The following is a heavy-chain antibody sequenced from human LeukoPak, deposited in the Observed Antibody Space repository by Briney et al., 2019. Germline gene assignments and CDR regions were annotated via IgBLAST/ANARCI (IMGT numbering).Heavy chain of an antibody. V-gene: IGHV3-74*01. Sequence: GGSLRLSCAASGFVFSGYWMHWIRRAPGKGLVWVSRINSDGSTSYADSVKGRFTIARDNAKNTLYLQMNSLRDEGTAVYYCAGHYGSGRYHYYYRGVWGRGTTVTVSS. CDR1: GFVFSGYW. J-gene: IGHJ6*03. CDR2: INSDGST. CDR3: AGHYGSGRYHYYYRGV. D-gene: IGHD3-10*01.